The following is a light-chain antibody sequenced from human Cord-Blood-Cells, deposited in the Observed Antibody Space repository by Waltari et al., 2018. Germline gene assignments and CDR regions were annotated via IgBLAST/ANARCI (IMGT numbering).Light chain of an antibody. J-gene: IGLJ2*01. V-gene: IGLV2-23*01. CDR1: SSDVGSYNL. CDR3: CSYAGSSTVV. CDR2: EGS. Sequence: QSALTQPPSVSGSPGQSITTSCTGTSSDVGSYNLVSWYQQHPGKAPKLMSYEGSKRPSGVSNRFSGSKSGNTASLTISGRQAEDEADYYCCSYAGSSTVVFGGGTKLTVL.